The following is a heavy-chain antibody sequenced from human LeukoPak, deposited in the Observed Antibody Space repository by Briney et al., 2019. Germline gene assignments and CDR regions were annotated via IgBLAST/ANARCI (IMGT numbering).Heavy chain of an antibody. CDR3: ARRFYYAMDV. D-gene: IGHD3-16*01. CDR2: INPNSGDT. V-gene: IGHV1-2*02. CDR1: GYSFTGYF. J-gene: IGHJ6*02. Sequence: ASVKVSCQASGYSFTGYFMRWVRQAPGQGLEWMGWINPNSGDTNYAQKFQGRVTMTRDTSISTAYMELSRLRSDDAAVYYCARRFYYAMDVWGQGTAVTVSS.